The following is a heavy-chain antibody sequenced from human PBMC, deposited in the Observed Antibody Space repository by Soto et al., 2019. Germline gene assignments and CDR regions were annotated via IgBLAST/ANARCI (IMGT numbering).Heavy chain of an antibody. J-gene: IGHJ3*02. V-gene: IGHV1-69*13. CDR3: AREYYYDSSGLYAFDI. CDR2: IILIFGTA. CDR1: GGTFSSYA. D-gene: IGHD3-22*01. Sequence: SVKVSCKASGGTFSSYAISWVRQAPGQGLEWMGGIILIFGTANYAQKFQGRVTITADESTSTAYMELSSLRPEDTAVYYCAREYYYDSSGLYAFDIWGQGTMVTVSS.